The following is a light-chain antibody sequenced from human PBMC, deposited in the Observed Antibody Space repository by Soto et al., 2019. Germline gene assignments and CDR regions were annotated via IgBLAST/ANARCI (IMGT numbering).Light chain of an antibody. V-gene: IGKV1-5*01. CDR1: QTISIW. CDR2: DAS. CDR3: QQYSSYSLPT. Sequence: DIQMTQSPSTLSGSVGDRVTITCRASQTISIWLAWYQQKPGKAPKLLIYDASSLNSGVPSRFSGSQSGTEFTLTITSLLPDDFATYFCQQYSSYSLPTFGGGTKVDIK. J-gene: IGKJ4*01.